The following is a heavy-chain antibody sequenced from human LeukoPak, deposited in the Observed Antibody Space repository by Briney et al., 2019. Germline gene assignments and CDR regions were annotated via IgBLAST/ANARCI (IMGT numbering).Heavy chain of an antibody. V-gene: IGHV3-7*01. CDR1: GFTFSSYW. J-gene: IGHJ4*02. Sequence: GGSLRLSCSASGFTFSSYWMAWVRHAPGKGLEWVANINHDGNGMYYVDSVKGRFTISRDNAKNSLYLQMNSLRAEDTAVYYCARSYRWYHEYWGQGTLVTVSS. D-gene: IGHD3-10*01. CDR3: ARSYRWYHEY. CDR2: INHDGNGM.